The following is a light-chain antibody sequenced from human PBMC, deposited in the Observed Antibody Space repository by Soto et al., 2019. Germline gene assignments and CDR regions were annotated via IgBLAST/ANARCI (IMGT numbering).Light chain of an antibody. CDR1: SSDVGGYNY. CDR3: SSYTSSSTVV. V-gene: IGLV2-14*01. Sequence: QSALTQPASVSGSPGQSITISCTGTSSDVGGYNYVSWYQQHPGTAPKLMIYEVSNRPSGVSNRFSGSKSGNTASLTISGLPAEDEADYYCSSYTSSSTVVFGGGTKVTVL. J-gene: IGLJ2*01. CDR2: EVS.